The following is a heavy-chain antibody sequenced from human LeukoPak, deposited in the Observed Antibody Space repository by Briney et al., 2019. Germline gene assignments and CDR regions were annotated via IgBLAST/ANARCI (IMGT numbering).Heavy chain of an antibody. V-gene: IGHV1-2*06. D-gene: IGHD3-22*01. J-gene: IGHJ4*02. CDR1: GYTFTGYY. CDR2: INPNSGVT. CDR3: ARDPSDYDSSGYLSYFDY. Sequence: GASVKVSCKASGYTFTGYYMHWVRQAPGQGLEWMGRINPNSGVTNYAQKFQGRVTMTRDTSISTAYMELSRLRSDDTAVYYCARDPSDYDSSGYLSYFDYWGQGTLVTVSS.